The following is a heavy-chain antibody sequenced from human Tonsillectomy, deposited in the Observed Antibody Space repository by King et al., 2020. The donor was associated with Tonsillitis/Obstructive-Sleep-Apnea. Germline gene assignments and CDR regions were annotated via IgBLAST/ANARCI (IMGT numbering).Heavy chain of an antibody. J-gene: IGHJ6*04. D-gene: IGHD2-2*01. CDR3: ARYCSSTSCTRDV. CDR2: IWSDGSNK. Sequence: VQLVESGGGVVQPGRSLRLSCAASGFTFSSYGMHWVRQAPGKGLEWGAVIWSDGSNKYFADSVKGRFTISRDNSKNTLYLQMNSLRAEDTAVYYCARYCSSTSCTRDVWGKGTTVTVSS. V-gene: IGHV3-33*01. CDR1: GFTFSSYG.